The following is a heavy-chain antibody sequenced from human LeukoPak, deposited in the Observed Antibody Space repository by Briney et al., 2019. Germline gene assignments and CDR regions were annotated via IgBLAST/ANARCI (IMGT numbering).Heavy chain of an antibody. CDR3: AREPLYGSGSYSFDY. CDR1: GFTFSSYS. V-gene: IGHV3-48*02. D-gene: IGHD3-10*01. Sequence: GGSLRLSCAASGFTFSSYSTNWVRQAPGKGLEWVSYISSSSSTIYYADSVKGRFTISRDNAKNSLYPQMNSLRDEDTAVYYCAREPLYGSGSYSFDYWGQGTLVTVSS. J-gene: IGHJ4*02. CDR2: ISSSSSTI.